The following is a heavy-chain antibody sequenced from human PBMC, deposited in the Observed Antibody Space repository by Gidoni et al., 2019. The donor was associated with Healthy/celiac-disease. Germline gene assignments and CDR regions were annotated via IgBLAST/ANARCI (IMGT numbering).Heavy chain of an antibody. CDR1: GFTLSRSS. CDR2: IRSSSSYI. J-gene: IGHJ4*02. CDR3: ARDPREEVDYCSSTSCYYFDY. D-gene: IGHD2-2*01. Sequence: EVQLVESGGGLVKPGGSLRLSCAASGFTLSRSSMNWVRQAPGKGLEWLSSIRSSSSYIYYADSVKGRFTISRDNAKNSLYLQMNSLRAEDTAVYYCARDPREEVDYCSSTSCYYFDYWGQGTLVTVSS. V-gene: IGHV3-21*01.